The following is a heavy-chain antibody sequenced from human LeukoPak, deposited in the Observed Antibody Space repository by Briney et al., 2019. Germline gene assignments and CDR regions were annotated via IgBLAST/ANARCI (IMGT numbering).Heavy chain of an antibody. CDR1: GFTFSTYG. V-gene: IGHV3-30*03. D-gene: IGHD2-21*02. Sequence: GGSLRLSCAASGFTFSTYGMHWVRQAPGKGLEWVAVISYDGSNKYYADSVKGRFTISRDNSKNTLYLQMNSLRAEDTAVYYCACAFSVTALVPFDYWGQGTLVTVSS. CDR2: ISYDGSNK. J-gene: IGHJ4*02. CDR3: ACAFSVTALVPFDY.